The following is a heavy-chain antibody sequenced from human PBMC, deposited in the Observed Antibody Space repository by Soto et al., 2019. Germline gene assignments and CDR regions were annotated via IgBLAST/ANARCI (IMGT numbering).Heavy chain of an antibody. CDR1: GFTFSSYA. Sequence: PGGSLRLSCAASGFTFSSYAMSWVRQAPGKGLEWVSAISGSGGSTYYANSVKGRFTISRDNSKNTLYLQMNSLRAEDTAVYYCASLASHSSGLTFDYWGQGTLVTVSS. J-gene: IGHJ4*02. CDR3: ASLASHSSGLTFDY. CDR2: ISGSGGST. V-gene: IGHV3-23*01. D-gene: IGHD6-19*01.